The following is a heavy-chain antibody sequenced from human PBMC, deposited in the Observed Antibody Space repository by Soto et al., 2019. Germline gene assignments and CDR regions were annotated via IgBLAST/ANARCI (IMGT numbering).Heavy chain of an antibody. CDR2: IWYDGSNK. CDR1: GFTFSSYG. V-gene: IGHV3-33*01. CDR3: ARVRSCSSTTCYNFDW. J-gene: IGHJ4*02. Sequence: QVQLVESGGGVVQPGRSRRLSCAASGFTFSSYGMHWVRQAPGKGLEWVAVIWYDGSNKYYADSVKGRFTISRDNSKNTLYLQMNSLTAEDTAVYYCARVRSCSSTTCYNFDWWGQGTLVTVSS. D-gene: IGHD2-2*02.